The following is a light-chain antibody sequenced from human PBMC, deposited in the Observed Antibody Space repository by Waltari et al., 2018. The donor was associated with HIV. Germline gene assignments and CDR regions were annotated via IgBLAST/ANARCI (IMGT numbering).Light chain of an antibody. J-gene: IGLJ2*01. Sequence: QSALTQPASVSGSPGQSITISCTGTSSDVGGYNYVSWYQQYAGKAPKLMIYDVSNRPSGVSNRVAGSKSGNTASLTISGLQAEDEAEYYCSSYTSSSTLVFGGGTKLTVL. CDR3: SSYTSSSTLV. CDR2: DVS. CDR1: SSDVGGYNY. V-gene: IGLV2-14*01.